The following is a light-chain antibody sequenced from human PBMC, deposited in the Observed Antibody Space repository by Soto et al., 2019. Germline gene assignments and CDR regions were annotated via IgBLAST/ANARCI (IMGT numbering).Light chain of an antibody. CDR2: EVS. CDR1: SSDVGGYKY. CDR3: SSYSRSTAYV. Sequence: QSALTQPASVSGSPGQSITISCTGTSSDVGGYKYVSWHQLQPGKAPKLIIYEVSNRPSGVSNRFSGSKSGNTASLTISGLQAEDEADYYCSSYSRSTAYVFGTGTKVTVL. V-gene: IGLV2-14*01. J-gene: IGLJ1*01.